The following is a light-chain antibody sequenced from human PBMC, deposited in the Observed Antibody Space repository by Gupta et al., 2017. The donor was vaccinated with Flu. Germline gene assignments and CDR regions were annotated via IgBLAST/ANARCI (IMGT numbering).Light chain of an antibody. Sequence: PSTLSASVGDRVTIPCRASHSINSWLAWYQQKPGRAPKLLIYEASTLERGAPSRFSGSGSATEFTLTIRNLQPDDFATFYCQQYHAYPVTFGQGTRLEIK. CDR1: HSINSW. CDR2: EAS. CDR3: QQYHAYPVT. V-gene: IGKV1-5*03. J-gene: IGKJ5*01.